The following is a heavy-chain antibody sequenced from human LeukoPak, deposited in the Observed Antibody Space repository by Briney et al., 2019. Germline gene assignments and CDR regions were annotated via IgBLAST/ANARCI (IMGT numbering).Heavy chain of an antibody. D-gene: IGHD5-12*01. J-gene: IGHJ4*02. CDR3: ASYSRWLQLLDY. V-gene: IGHV1-18*01. Sequence: GASVKVSCRASGYTFTSYGISWVRQAPGQGLEWMGWINVYNGNTNYAQKLQGRVTMTTDTSTSTAYMELRSLRSDDTAVYYCASYSRWLQLLDYWGQGTLVTVSS. CDR1: GYTFTSYG. CDR2: INVYNGNT.